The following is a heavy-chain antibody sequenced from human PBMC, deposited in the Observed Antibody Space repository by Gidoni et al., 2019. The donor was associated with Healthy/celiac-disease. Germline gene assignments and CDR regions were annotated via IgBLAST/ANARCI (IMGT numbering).Heavy chain of an antibody. CDR1: GFTFSSYS. J-gene: IGHJ5*02. V-gene: IGHV3-21*01. CDR3: ASAAWQQNWFDP. D-gene: IGHD6-13*01. Sequence: EVQLVESGGGLVKPGGSLRLSCAASGFTFSSYSMNWVRQAPGKGLEWVSSISSSSSYIYYADSVKGRFTISRDNAKNSLYLQMNSLRAEDTAVYYCASAAWQQNWFDPWGQGTLVTVSS. CDR2: ISSSSSYI.